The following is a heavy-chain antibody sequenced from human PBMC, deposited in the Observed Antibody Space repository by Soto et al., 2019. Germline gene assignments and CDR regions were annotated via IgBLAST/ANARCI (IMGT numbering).Heavy chain of an antibody. CDR3: ARDGGYCSGGSCFSPLADGMDV. V-gene: IGHV1-69*01. CDR2: IIPIFGTA. D-gene: IGHD2-15*01. J-gene: IGHJ6*02. Sequence: QVQLVQSGAEVKKPGSSVKVSCKASGGTFSSYAISWVRQAPGQGLEWMGGIIPIFGTANYAQKFQGRVTITADESTSTAYMELRSLRSEDTAVYYCARDGGYCSGGSCFSPLADGMDVWGQGTTVTVSS. CDR1: GGTFSSYA.